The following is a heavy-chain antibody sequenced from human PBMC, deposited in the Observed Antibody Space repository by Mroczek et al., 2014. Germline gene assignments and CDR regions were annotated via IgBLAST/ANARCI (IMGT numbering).Heavy chain of an antibody. CDR3: ARPGYWVFGVTNKGDAFDI. CDR2: MNPNSGNT. Sequence: QVQLVQSGAEVKKPGASVKVSCKASGYTFTSYDINWVRQATGQGLEWMGWMNPNSGNTGYAQKFQGRVTMTRNTSISTAYMELSSLRSEDTAVYYCARPGYWVFGVTNKGDAFDIWGQGTSGHRLF. D-gene: IGHD3-3*01. CDR1: GYTFTSYD. V-gene: IGHV1-8*01. J-gene: IGHJ3*02.